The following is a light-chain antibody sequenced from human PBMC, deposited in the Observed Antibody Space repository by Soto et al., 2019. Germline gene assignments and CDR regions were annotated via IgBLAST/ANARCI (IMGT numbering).Light chain of an antibody. CDR2: DAS. V-gene: IGKV1-5*01. CDR3: QQYDNYPLT. Sequence: DIQMTQSPSTLSASVGDRVTITCRASQTIRGWLAWYQQKPGTAPKFLIYDASTLESGVPSRFSGSGSGTEFTLTISSLQPDDFATYYCQQYDNYPLTFGGGTKVDNK. CDR1: QTIRGW. J-gene: IGKJ4*01.